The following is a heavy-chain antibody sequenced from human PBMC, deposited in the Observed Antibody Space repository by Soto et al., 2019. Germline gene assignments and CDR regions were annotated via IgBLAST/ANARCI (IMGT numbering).Heavy chain of an antibody. CDR1: GFTFSSYW. D-gene: IGHD3-22*01. CDR3: VIDDLYYYDSSGYVH. V-gene: IGHV3-7*05. Sequence: GGSLRRSCAASGFTFSSYWMSWVRQAPGKGLEWVANIKQDGSEKYYVDSVKGRFTISRDNAKNSLYLQMNSLRAEDTAVYYCVIDDLYYYDSSGYVHWGQGTLVTVSS. CDR2: IKQDGSEK. J-gene: IGHJ4*02.